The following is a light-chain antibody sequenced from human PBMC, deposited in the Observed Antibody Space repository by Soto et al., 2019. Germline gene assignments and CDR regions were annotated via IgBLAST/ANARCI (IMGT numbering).Light chain of an antibody. CDR3: SSYSYLDIPVL. V-gene: IGLV2-14*01. Sequence: QSALTQPASVSGSPGQSITISCTGTSSDIGNYDFVSWYQQVPGTAPKAMIYEVSSRPSGVSNRFSGSKSGNTASLTISGLQAEDEAYYYCSSYSYLDIPVLLGGGTKLTVL. CDR1: SSDIGNYDF. CDR2: EVS. J-gene: IGLJ2*01.